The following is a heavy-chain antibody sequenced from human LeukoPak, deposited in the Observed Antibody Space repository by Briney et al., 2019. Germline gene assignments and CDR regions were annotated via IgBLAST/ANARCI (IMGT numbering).Heavy chain of an antibody. V-gene: IGHV3-30-3*01. CDR1: GFTFSSYA. D-gene: IGHD3-22*01. Sequence: GRSLRLSCAASGFTFSSYAMHWVRQAPGKGLEWVAVISYDGSNKYCADSVKGRFTISRDNSKNTLYLQMNSLRAEDTAVYYRARETPNYDSSGYDYWGQGTLVTVSS. CDR2: ISYDGSNK. CDR3: ARETPNYDSSGYDY. J-gene: IGHJ4*02.